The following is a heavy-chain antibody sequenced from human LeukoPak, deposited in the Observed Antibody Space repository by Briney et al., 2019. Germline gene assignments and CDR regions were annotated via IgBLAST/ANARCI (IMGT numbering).Heavy chain of an antibody. J-gene: IGHJ4*02. V-gene: IGHV3-21*01. Sequence: PGGSLRLSCAASGFTFSSYSMNWVRQAPGKGLEWVSSISSSSYIYYAGSVKGRFTISRDNAKNSLFLQMNSLRAEDTAVYYCATDESWNDCWGQGTLVTVSS. D-gene: IGHD1-1*01. CDR3: ATDESWNDC. CDR1: GFTFSSYS. CDR2: ISSSSYI.